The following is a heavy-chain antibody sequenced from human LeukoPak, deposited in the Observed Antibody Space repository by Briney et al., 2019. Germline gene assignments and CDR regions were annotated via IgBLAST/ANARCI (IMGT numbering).Heavy chain of an antibody. CDR2: IYHSGST. CDR1: GGSISSGGYS. Sequence: PSETLSLTCAVSGGSISSGGYSWSWIRQPPGKGLEWIGYIYHSGSTYYNPSLKSRVTISVDRSKNQFSLKLSSVTAADTAVYYCARGSYDSSGYRLDYWGQGTLVTVSS. D-gene: IGHD3-22*01. J-gene: IGHJ4*02. V-gene: IGHV4-30-2*01. CDR3: ARGSYDSSGYRLDY.